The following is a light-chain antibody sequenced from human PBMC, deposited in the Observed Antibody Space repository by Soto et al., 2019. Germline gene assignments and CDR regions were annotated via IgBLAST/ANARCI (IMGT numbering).Light chain of an antibody. J-gene: IGKJ1*01. CDR3: QQYNNWPPWT. CDR2: GAS. CDR1: QSVSDX. Sequence: EXXXXQXXXXXXVSPGERATLSCXAXQSVSDXLAWYQQKPGQAPRLLIYGASTRATGTPARFSGSGSGTEFTLTISSLQSEDFAVYYCQQYNNWPPWTFGQGTKVEIK. V-gene: IGKV3-15*01.